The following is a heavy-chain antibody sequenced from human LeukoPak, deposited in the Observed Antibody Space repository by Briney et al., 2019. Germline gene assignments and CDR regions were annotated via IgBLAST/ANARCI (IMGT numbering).Heavy chain of an antibody. CDR2: TYYRSKWYR. V-gene: IGHV6-1*01. Sequence: SQTLSLTCAISGDSVSANSATWNWIRQSPSRGLEWLGRTYYRSKWYRDYAVSVKSRITINPDSSKNHFSLQLNSVTPEDTALYYCARDSDALDIWGQGTMVTVSS. CDR1: GDSVSANSAT. CDR3: ARDSDALDI. J-gene: IGHJ3*02.